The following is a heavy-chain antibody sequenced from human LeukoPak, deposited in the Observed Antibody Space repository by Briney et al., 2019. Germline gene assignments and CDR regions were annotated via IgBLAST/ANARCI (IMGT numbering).Heavy chain of an antibody. CDR2: IYYSGST. V-gene: IGHV4-39*01. CDR3: ARHSYYYDSSGYSYYFDY. CDR1: GGSISSSSYY. D-gene: IGHD3-22*01. Sequence: ASETLSLTCTVPGGSISSSSYYWGWIRQPPGKGLEWIGSIYYSGSTYYNPSLKSRVTIFVDTSKNHFSLKLSSVTAADTAFYYCARHSYYYDSSGYSYYFDYWGQGTLVTVSS. J-gene: IGHJ4*02.